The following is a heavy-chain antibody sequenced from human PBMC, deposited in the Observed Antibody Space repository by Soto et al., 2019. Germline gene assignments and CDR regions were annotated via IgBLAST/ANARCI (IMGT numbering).Heavy chain of an antibody. CDR3: ATESISASGRFDY. D-gene: IGHD6-13*01. J-gene: IGHJ4*02. CDR1: GDSVTSGGYY. V-gene: IGHV4-31*03. Sequence: QVQLQESGPGLVKPSQTLSLTCTVSGDSVTSGGYYWSWLRQHPGRGLERTGYIYHSGSTYYNSSVKSRVNISVDTSKNQFSLWLTSVTAADTAVYYCATESISASGRFDYWGQGTLATVSS. CDR2: IYHSGST.